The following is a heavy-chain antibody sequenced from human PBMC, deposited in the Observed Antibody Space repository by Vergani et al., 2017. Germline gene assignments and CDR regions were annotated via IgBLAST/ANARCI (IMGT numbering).Heavy chain of an antibody. Sequence: EVQLVESGGGLFQPGGSLRLSCSASGFTFNSYWMHWVRQVPGKGLVWVSRIKSDGHITAYADSVKGRFTISRDNAQNTLYLQMNSLRAEGTAVYYCAMAPWNFDYGMDICRQXP. CDR1: GFTFNSYW. CDR3: AMAPWNFDYGMDI. D-gene: IGHD1-7*01. CDR2: IKSDGHIT. V-gene: IGHV3-74*02. J-gene: IGHJ6*02.